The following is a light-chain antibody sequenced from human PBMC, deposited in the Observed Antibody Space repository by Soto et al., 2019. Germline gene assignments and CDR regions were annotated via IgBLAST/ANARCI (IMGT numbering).Light chain of an antibody. V-gene: IGKV1-5*03. CDR1: QSISTF. Sequence: DILMTQSPSALSASVGDRVTITCRASQSISTFLAWYQQKPGKAPTLLFYYASNLQSGVPSRFVGSGSGTEFSLTISTLQPDDFATYYCQQYNSYPYTFGQGTKLEIK. CDR3: QQYNSYPYT. CDR2: YAS. J-gene: IGKJ2*01.